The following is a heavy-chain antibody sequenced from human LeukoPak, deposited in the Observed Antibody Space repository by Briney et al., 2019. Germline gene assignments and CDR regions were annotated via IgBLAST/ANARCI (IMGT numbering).Heavy chain of an antibody. V-gene: IGHV3-9*01. CDR2: ISWNSGSI. CDR1: GFTFDDYA. Sequence: GRSLRLSCAASGFTFDDYAMHWVRQAPGKGLEWVSGISWNSGSIGYADSVKGRFTISRDNAKISLYLQMNSLRAEDTALYYCAKDYGSGSYGGRFYYYYGMDVWGQGTTVTVSS. J-gene: IGHJ6*02. CDR3: AKDYGSGSYGGRFYYYYGMDV. D-gene: IGHD3-10*01.